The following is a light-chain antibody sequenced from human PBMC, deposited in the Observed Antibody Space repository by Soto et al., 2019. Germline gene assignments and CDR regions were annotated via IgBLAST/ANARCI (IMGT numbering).Light chain of an antibody. V-gene: IGKV3-20*01. Sequence: TVLTQSPGSLSLSPGERATLSCRARQYVSGNFLAWYQQKFGQAPRLLIYDASTRATGIPDRFSASGSGTAFPLTISRLEPEEFAVYYCQQYGRFPPFIFGPGTKVEIK. CDR1: QYVSGNF. CDR3: QQYGRFPPFI. CDR2: DAS. J-gene: IGKJ3*01.